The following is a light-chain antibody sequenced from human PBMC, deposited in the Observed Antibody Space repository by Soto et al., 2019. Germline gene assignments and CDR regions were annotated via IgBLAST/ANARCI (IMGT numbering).Light chain of an antibody. CDR3: QQYGSSLYT. J-gene: IGKJ2*01. V-gene: IGKV3-20*01. Sequence: EIVLTQSPATLSLSPGERATLSCRASQSVSSSYLACYQQTPGQAPRLLIYGASSRATGIPDRFSGSGSGTDFTLTISRLQPEDFAVYYCQQYGSSLYTFGQGTKLEIK. CDR1: QSVSSSY. CDR2: GAS.